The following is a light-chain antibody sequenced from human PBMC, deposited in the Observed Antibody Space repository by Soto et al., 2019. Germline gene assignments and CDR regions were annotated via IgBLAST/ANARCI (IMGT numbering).Light chain of an antibody. J-gene: IGLJ2*01. CDR3: SSYTSSTTLVV. CDR2: DVT. Sequence: QSALTQPASVSGSPGQSITISCTGTSSDVGGYNLVSWYQHHPGKAPKLMIYDVTRRPSGVSDRFSGSKSGNTASLTISGLQAEDEDDYHCSSYTSSTTLVVFGGGPKLTVL. CDR1: SSDVGGYNL. V-gene: IGLV2-14*03.